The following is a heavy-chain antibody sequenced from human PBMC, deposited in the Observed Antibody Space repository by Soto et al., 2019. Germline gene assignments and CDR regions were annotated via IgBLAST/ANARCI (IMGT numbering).Heavy chain of an antibody. Sequence: SETLSLTCAVYGGSFSGYYWSWIRQPPGKGLEWIGEINHSGSTNYNPSLKSRVTISVDTSKNQFSLRLSSVTAADTAVYYCARGGTNIVVVPAAMPVLARRFDPWGQGTLVTVSS. J-gene: IGHJ5*02. CDR1: GGSFSGYY. CDR3: ARGGTNIVVVPAAMPVLARRFDP. V-gene: IGHV4-34*01. CDR2: INHSGST. D-gene: IGHD2-2*01.